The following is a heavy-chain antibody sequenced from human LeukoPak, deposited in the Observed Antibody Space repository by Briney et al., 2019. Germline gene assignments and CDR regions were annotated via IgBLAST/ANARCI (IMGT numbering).Heavy chain of an antibody. D-gene: IGHD1-26*01. CDR2: IGAADDT. V-gene: IGHV3-13*04. Sequence: GGSLRLSCAASGINFSNYDMFWVRQTTGKGLEWVSTIGAADDTYYPGCVRGRFTISRESAKDSLYLQMNSLRAGDTAVYYCARGSGSHFDYWGQGTLVTVSS. CDR3: ARGSGSHFDY. J-gene: IGHJ4*02. CDR1: GINFSNYD.